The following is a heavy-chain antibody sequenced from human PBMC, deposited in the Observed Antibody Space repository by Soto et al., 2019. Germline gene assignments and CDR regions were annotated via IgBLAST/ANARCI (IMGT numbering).Heavy chain of an antibody. CDR2: TNHSGST. D-gene: IGHD2-21*01. Sequence: SETLSLTCAVYGGSFSGYYWSWIRQPPGKGLEWIGETNHSGSTNYNPSLKSRVTISVDTSKNQFSLKLSSVTAADTAVYYCARGPSMRLMQFNRFFDYWGQGTLVTVSS. V-gene: IGHV4-34*01. J-gene: IGHJ4*02. CDR3: ARGPSMRLMQFNRFFDY. CDR1: GGSFSGYY.